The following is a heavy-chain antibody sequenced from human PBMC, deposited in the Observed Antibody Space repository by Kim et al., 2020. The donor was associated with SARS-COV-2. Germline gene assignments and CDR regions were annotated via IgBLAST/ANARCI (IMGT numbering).Heavy chain of an antibody. J-gene: IGHJ5*02. Sequence: RYRPSSQGPVTIAADKSISTAYLQWSSLKASDTAMYYCARRLFRGDWFDPWGQGTLVTVSS. V-gene: IGHV5-51*01. D-gene: IGHD3-10*01. CDR3: ARRLFRGDWFDP.